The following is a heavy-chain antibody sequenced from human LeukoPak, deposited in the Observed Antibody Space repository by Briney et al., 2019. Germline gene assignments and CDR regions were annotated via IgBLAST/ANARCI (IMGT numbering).Heavy chain of an antibody. V-gene: IGHV3-48*02. CDR2: IASSSSNI. Sequence: GGSLRLSCAASGFTFTNYTMNWVRQAPGKGLEWISYIASSSSNIYYADSVRGRFSISRDNAKNSLYLQMNSLRDEDTAVYCCARSRTGMIPFDYWGQGTLVTVSS. CDR1: GFTFTNYT. CDR3: ARSRTGMIPFDY. J-gene: IGHJ4*02. D-gene: IGHD5-18*01.